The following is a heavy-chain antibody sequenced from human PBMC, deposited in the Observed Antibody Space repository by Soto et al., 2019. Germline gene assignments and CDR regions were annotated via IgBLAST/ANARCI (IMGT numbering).Heavy chain of an antibody. J-gene: IGHJ4*02. CDR2: ISGGGTGT. V-gene: IGHV3-23*01. CDR1: GFSFNNYA. D-gene: IGHD3-22*01. Sequence: GGSLRLSCAVSGFSFNNYAMNWVRLAPGKGLEWVSSISGGGTGTYSADAVRGRFTISSDKSRNTVYLQMSSLRAEDTAVYYCAKGHYYDNVGNWVANQAFDSWGQGSLATVSS. CDR3: AKGHYYDNVGNWVANQAFDS.